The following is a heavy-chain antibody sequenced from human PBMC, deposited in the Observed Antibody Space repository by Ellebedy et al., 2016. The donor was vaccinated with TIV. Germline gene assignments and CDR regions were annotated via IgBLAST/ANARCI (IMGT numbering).Heavy chain of an antibody. D-gene: IGHD2-15*01. CDR2: IYPGDSDT. J-gene: IGHJ5*02. Sequence: GESLKISCKGSGYSFTTYWIAWVRQMLGKGLEWMGIIYPGDSDTRYSPSFQGQVTISVDKSISTAYLPWGSLKASDTAMYYCARRPVVVGASAEESWFDPWGQGTLVTVSS. CDR1: GYSFTTYW. V-gene: IGHV5-51*01. CDR3: ARRPVVVGASAEESWFDP.